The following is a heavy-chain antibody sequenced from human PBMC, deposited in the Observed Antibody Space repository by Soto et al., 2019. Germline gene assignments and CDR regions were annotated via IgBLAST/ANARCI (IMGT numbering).Heavy chain of an antibody. V-gene: IGHV3-74*01. CDR1: GFTFSSYW. J-gene: IGHJ2*01. CDR3: ARGGSLNWYFDL. Sequence: EVQLVESGGGLVQPGGSLRLSCAASGFTFSSYWMHWVRQAPGKGRGWVSRINSDGSSTSYADSVKGRFTISRDNAKNTLYLQMNSLRAEDTAVYYCARGGSLNWYFDLWGRGTLVTVSS. CDR2: INSDGSST. D-gene: IGHD1-26*01.